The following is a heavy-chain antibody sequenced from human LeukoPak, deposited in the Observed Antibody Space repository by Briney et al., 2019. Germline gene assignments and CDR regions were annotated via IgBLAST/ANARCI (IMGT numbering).Heavy chain of an antibody. J-gene: IGHJ4*02. CDR1: GFTLSNFA. D-gene: IGHD3-10*01. CDR3: AKVGHSGSGSYGD. Sequence: HAGGSLRLSCAASGFTLSNFAMSWVRQAPGKGLEWVSAISGSDGSTYYADSVKGRFTISRDNSKNTLYLQMNSLRAEDTAVYYCAKVGHSGSGSYGDWGQGTLVTVSS. CDR2: ISGSDGST. V-gene: IGHV3-23*01.